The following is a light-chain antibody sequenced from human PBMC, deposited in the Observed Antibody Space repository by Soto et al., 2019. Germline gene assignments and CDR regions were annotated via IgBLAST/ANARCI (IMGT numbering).Light chain of an antibody. CDR1: SSNIGINP. J-gene: IGLJ3*02. CDR3: AASDDSLNGWV. Sequence: QSVLTQPPSASGTPGQRVPISCSGSSSNIGINPVNWYQQLPGTAPKLLIFSSNQRPSGVPDRFSGSKSGASASLAISGLQSEDEADYYCAASDDSLNGWVFGGGTKLTVL. V-gene: IGLV1-44*01. CDR2: SSN.